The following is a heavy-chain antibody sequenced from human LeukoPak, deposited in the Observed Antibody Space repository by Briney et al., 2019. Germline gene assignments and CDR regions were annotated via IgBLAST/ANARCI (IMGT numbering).Heavy chain of an antibody. D-gene: IGHD5-18*01. J-gene: IGHJ5*02. Sequence: SVKVYCKASGGTFSSYAISWVRQAPGQGLEWMGGIIPIFGTANYAQKFQGRVTITADESTSTAYMELSSLRSEDTAVYYCARSIQLMGERWFDPWGQGTLVTVSS. CDR3: ARSIQLMGERWFDP. CDR2: IIPIFGTA. V-gene: IGHV1-69*13. CDR1: GGTFSSYA.